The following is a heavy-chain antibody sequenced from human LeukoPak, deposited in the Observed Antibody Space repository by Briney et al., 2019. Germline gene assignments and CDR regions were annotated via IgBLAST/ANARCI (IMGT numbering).Heavy chain of an antibody. V-gene: IGHV4-34*01. D-gene: IGHD5-18*01. Sequence: PSETLSLTCAVYGGSFSGYYWSWIRQPPGKGLEWIGEINHSGSTNYNPSLKSRVTISVDTSKNQFSLKLSSVTAADTAVYYCASSIGENGYSYGWSWFDPWGQGTLVTVSS. CDR1: GGSFSGYY. CDR2: INHSGST. CDR3: ASSIGENGYSYGWSWFDP. J-gene: IGHJ5*02.